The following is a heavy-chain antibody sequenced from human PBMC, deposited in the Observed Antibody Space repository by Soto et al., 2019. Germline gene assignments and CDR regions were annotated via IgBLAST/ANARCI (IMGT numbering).Heavy chain of an antibody. D-gene: IGHD3-3*01. CDR3: ARHLMSYTIFGVAPLRYFDY. V-gene: IGHV4-39*01. CDR2: IYYSGST. CDR1: GGSISSSSYY. Sequence: QLQLQESGPGLVKPSETLSLTCTVSGGSISSSSYYWGWIRQPPGKGLEWIGSIYYSGSTYYNPSLKSRVTISVDTSKNQVSLKLSSVTAADTAVYYCARHLMSYTIFGVAPLRYFDYWGQGTLVTVSS. J-gene: IGHJ4*02.